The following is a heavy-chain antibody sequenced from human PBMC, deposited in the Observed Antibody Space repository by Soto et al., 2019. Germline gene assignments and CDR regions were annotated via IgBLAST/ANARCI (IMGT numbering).Heavy chain of an antibody. CDR3: AREPSGLWEPDQYSQH. V-gene: IGHV3-21*01. D-gene: IGHD1-26*01. J-gene: IGHJ1*01. Sequence: GGSLRLSCAASGFTFSSYSMNWVRQAPGKGLEWVSSINSRSSYIYYADSVKGRFTISRDNAKNSLYLQMNSLRGEDTAVYYCAREPSGLWEPDQYSQHWGQGTRVTVSS. CDR2: INSRSSYI. CDR1: GFTFSSYS.